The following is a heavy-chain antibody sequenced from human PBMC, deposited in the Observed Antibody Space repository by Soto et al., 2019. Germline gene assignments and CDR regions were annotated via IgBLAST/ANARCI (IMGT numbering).Heavy chain of an antibody. CDR3: ARHIVVVPAALPPYYYYYGMDV. D-gene: IGHD2-2*01. V-gene: IGHV1-69*13. J-gene: IGHJ6*02. CDR1: GGTFSSYA. CDR2: IIPIFGTA. Sequence: SVKVSCKASGGTFSSYAISWVRQAPGQGLEWMGGIIPIFGTANYAQKFQGRVTITADESTSTAYMELSSLRSEDTAVYYCARHIVVVPAALPPYYYYYGMDVWGQGTTVTVSS.